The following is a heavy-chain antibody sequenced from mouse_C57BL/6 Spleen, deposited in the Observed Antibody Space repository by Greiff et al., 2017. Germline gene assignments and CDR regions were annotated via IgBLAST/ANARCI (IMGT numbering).Heavy chain of an antibody. V-gene: IGHV1-9*01. CDR2: ILPGSGST. J-gene: IGHJ1*03. D-gene: IGHD1-1*01. Sequence: LQESGAELMKPGASVKLSCKATGYTFTGYWIEWVKQRPGHGLEWIGEILPGSGSTNYNEKFKGKATFTADTSSNTAYMQLSSLTTEDSAIYYCARSGIYYYGSSYYWYFDVWGTGTTVTVSS. CDR1: GYTFTGYW. CDR3: ARSGIYYYGSSYYWYFDV.